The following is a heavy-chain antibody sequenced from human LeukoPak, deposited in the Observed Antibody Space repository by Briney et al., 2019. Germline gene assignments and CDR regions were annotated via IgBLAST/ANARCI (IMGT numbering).Heavy chain of an antibody. Sequence: GGSLRLSCAASGFTFDDYAMHWVRQAPGKGLEWVSGISWNSGSIGYADSVKGRFTISRDNAKNSLYLQMNSLRAEDTALYYCARDRPNVAFDIWGQGTMVTVSS. CDR2: ISWNSGSI. J-gene: IGHJ3*02. D-gene: IGHD6-6*01. V-gene: IGHV3-9*01. CDR1: GFTFDDYA. CDR3: ARDRPNVAFDI.